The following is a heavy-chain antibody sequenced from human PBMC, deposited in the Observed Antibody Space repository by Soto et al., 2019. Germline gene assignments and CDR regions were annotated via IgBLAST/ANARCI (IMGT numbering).Heavy chain of an antibody. D-gene: IGHD3-22*01. CDR1: GGTFSSYA. V-gene: IGHV1-69*12. Sequence: QVQLVQSGAEVKKPGSSVKVSCKASGGTFSSYAISWVRQAPGQGLEWTGEIIPIFGTANYAQKFQGRVTITADESTSXXYMELSSLRSEDTAVYYCARDRGPSSGYYPYWFDPWGQGTLVTVSS. J-gene: IGHJ5*02. CDR3: ARDRGPSSGYYPYWFDP. CDR2: IIPIFGTA.